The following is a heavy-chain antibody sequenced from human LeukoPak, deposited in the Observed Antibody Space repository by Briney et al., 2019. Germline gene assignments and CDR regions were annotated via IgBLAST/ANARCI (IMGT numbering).Heavy chain of an antibody. CDR1: GYTFTSYD. CDR2: MNPNSGNT. CDR3: ARVTSTGTFDY. D-gene: IGHD2-21*02. J-gene: IGHJ4*02. V-gene: IGHV1-8*03. Sequence: ASVKVSCKASGYTFTSYDINWVRQATGQGLEWMGWMNPNSGNTGYAQKFQGRVTITRNNSISTAYMELSSLRSEDTAVYYCARVTSTGTFDYWGQGTLVTVSS.